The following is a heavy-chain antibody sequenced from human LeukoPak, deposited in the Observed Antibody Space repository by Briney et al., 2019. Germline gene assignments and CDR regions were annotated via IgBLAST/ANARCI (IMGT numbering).Heavy chain of an antibody. J-gene: IGHJ3*02. D-gene: IGHD6-19*01. Sequence: GASVKVSCKVSGYTLTELSMHWVRQAPGKGLEWMGGFDPEDGETIYAQKFQGRVTMTRNTSISTAYMELSSLRSEDTAVYYCARGVAVAGDDAFDIWGQGTMVTVSS. CDR2: FDPEDGET. V-gene: IGHV1-24*01. CDR3: ARGVAVAGDDAFDI. CDR1: GYTLTELS.